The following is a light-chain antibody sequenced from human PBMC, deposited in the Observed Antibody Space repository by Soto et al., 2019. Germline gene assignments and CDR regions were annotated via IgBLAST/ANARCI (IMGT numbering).Light chain of an antibody. CDR2: GAS. CDR3: QQYNNWPPYT. J-gene: IGKJ2*01. CDR1: QSVSSN. V-gene: IGKV3-15*01. Sequence: EIVMTQSPATLSVSPGERATLSCRASQSVSSNLAWYQQKPGQAPRLLIYGASTRATGIPARFSGRGSGTEFTLTIGSLQSEDFAVYYCQQYNNWPPYTFGQGTKLEIK.